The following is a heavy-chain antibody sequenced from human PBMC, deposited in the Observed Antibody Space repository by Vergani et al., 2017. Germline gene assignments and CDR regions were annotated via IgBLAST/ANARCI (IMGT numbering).Heavy chain of an antibody. Sequence: QLLESGGGLIQPGGSLRLSCAASGFTFNSYAMTWVRQAPGKGLEWVSGINNNGGITYYADSVKGRFTISRDNSKNTLYLQMTDLRAEDTATYYCAKVCGSTSCPYGGGAFDVWGHGTMVTVSS. V-gene: IGHV3-23*01. J-gene: IGHJ3*01. D-gene: IGHD2-2*01. CDR3: AKVCGSTSCPYGGGAFDV. CDR1: GFTFNSYA. CDR2: INNNGGIT.